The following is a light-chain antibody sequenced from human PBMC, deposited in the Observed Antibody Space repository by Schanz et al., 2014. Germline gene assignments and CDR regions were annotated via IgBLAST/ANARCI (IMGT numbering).Light chain of an antibody. CDR3: SSYTSSSTG. J-gene: IGLJ2*01. CDR1: SSDVGSYNF. CDR2: EGS. V-gene: IGLV2-14*02. Sequence: QSALTQPASVSGSPGQSITISCTGTSSDVGSYNFVSWYQQHPGKAPKLMIYEGSKRPSGVSNRFSGSKSGNTASLTIAGLQAEDEADYYCSSYTSSSTGFGGGTKRTVL.